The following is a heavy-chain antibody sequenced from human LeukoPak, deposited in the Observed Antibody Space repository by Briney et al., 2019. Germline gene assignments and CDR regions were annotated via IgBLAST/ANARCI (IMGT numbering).Heavy chain of an antibody. D-gene: IGHD1-26*01. CDR3: ARSSGSRYYIDY. CDR2: IHYTGST. V-gene: IGHV4-59*01. CDR1: SGSISTYY. J-gene: IGHJ4*02. Sequence: PSETLSLTCTVSSGSISTYYWSWIRQPPGKRLEWIGFIHYTGSTNYNPCLKSRGTISVDTSKNQFSLKLNSMPAADTAVYFCARSSGSRYYIDYWGQGTLVTVSS.